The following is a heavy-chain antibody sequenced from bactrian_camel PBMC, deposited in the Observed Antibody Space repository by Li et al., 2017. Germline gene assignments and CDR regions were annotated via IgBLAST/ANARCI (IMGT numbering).Heavy chain of an antibody. J-gene: IGHJ4*01. CDR1: GASYSNYC. D-gene: IGHD8*01. V-gene: IGHV3S55*01. CDR2: IDRDGGI. Sequence: HVQLVESGGGSAQAGGSLRLTCAVSGASYSNYCMGWFRRAPGKERDVAFIDRDGGISYADSVKGRFAVSKDNAKNTLYLQMNSLKPEDTGLYYCVARRHGECYFWANNWSRATWYDHWGQGTQVTVS. CDR3: VARRHGECYFWANNWSRATWYDH.